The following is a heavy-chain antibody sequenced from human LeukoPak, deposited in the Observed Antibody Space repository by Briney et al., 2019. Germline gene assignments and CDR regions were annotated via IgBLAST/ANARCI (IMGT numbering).Heavy chain of an antibody. CDR1: GGSFSGYY. J-gene: IGHJ4*02. CDR3: ASRPTDDSSGYQPFDY. V-gene: IGHV4-34*01. D-gene: IGHD3-22*01. Sequence: SETLSLTCAVYGGSFSGYYWSWIRQPPGKGLEWIGEINNSGSTNYNPSLKRRVTISVDTSKNQFSLKLSSVTAADTAVYYCASRPTDDSSGYQPFDYWGQGTLVTVSS. CDR2: INNSGST.